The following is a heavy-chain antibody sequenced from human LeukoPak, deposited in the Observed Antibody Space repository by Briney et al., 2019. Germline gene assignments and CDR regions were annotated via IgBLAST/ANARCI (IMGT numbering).Heavy chain of an antibody. CDR3: ASSQLNGYYFDY. J-gene: IGHJ4*02. D-gene: IGHD1-1*01. Sequence: GGSLRLSCAASGFTFSRYSMNWVRQAPGKGLEWVSSMSVSSGLIYYADSVKGRFTVSRDNAKNSLYLQMNSLRAEDTAVYYCASSQLNGYYFDYWGQGTLVTVSS. CDR1: GFTFSRYS. CDR2: MSVSSGLI. V-gene: IGHV3-21*01.